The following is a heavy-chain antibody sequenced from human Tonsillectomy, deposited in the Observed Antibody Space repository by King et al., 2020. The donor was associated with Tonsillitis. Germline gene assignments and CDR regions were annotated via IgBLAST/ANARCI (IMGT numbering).Heavy chain of an antibody. J-gene: IGHJ4*02. CDR1: GGSISGSY. D-gene: IGHD4-17*01. V-gene: IGHV4-59*01. Sequence: LQLQESGPGLVKPSETLSLTCSVSGGSISGSYWSWFRQPPGKGLEWIGYIYHIRSNKYNPSPKRRVTISMDTSKKQFSLKLSSVTAADTAVYYCARAYGINDYWGQGTLVTVSS. CDR2: IYHIRSN. CDR3: ARAYGINDY.